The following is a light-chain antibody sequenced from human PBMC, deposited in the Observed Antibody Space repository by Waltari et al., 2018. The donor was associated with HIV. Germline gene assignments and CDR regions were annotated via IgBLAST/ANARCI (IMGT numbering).Light chain of an antibody. Sequence: DIVMTQSPLSLPVTPGEAASISCRSSQSLLHSNGYSYLAGYLRKPGQSPQLLIYLGSSGASGVPDRFSGSGSGTDVTLKISRVEAEDVGVYYCMQALQTPRTFGQGTKVEIK. CDR3: MQALQTPRT. J-gene: IGKJ1*01. CDR1: QSLLHSNGYSY. CDR2: LGS. V-gene: IGKV2-28*01.